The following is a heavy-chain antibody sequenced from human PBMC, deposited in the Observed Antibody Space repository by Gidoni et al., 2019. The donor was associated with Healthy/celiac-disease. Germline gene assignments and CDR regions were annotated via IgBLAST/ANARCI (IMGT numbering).Heavy chain of an antibody. D-gene: IGHD3-22*01. CDR3: ARDLPYDSSGYLVGMDV. CDR2: IWYDGSNK. J-gene: IGHJ6*02. Sequence: GFTFSSYGMHWVRQAPGKGLEWVAVIWYDGSNKYYADSVKGRFTISRDNSKNTLYLQMNSLRAEDTAVYYCARDLPYDSSGYLVGMDVWGQGTTVTVSS. V-gene: IGHV3-33*01. CDR1: GFTFSSYG.